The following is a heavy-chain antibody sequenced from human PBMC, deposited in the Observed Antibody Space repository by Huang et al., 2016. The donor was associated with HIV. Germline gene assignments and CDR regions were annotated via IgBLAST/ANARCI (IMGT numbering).Heavy chain of an antibody. D-gene: IGHD3-3*01. CDR3: ARDHHDFWRGYRRMYFFDH. Sequence: QVQLQESGPGLVKPSETLSLTCTVSGGSISTHYWSWIRQPPGKGLEWIGSIDYSGGTNYSPSLKSRVTILLDTSKNHFSLRVNSVTAADTAMYYCARDHHDFWRGYRRMYFFDHWGQGTLVTVSS. V-gene: IGHV4-59*11. J-gene: IGHJ4*02. CDR1: GGSISTHY. CDR2: IDYSGGT.